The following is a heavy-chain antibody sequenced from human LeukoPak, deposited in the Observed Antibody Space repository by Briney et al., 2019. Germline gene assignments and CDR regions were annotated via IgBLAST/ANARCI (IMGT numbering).Heavy chain of an antibody. Sequence: PSETLSLTCTVSGGSISSGDYYWSWIRQPPGKGLEWIGYIYYSGSTYYNPSLKSRVTISVDTSKNQFSLKLSSVTAPDTAVYYCARVGYWDYYDSSGFFAFDIWGQGTMVTVSS. CDR3: ARVGYWDYYDSSGFFAFDI. CDR2: IYYSGST. J-gene: IGHJ3*02. D-gene: IGHD3-22*01. V-gene: IGHV4-30-4*08. CDR1: GGSISSGDYY.